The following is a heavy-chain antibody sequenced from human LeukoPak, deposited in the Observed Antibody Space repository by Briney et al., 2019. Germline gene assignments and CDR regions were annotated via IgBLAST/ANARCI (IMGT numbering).Heavy chain of an antibody. V-gene: IGHV4-61*01. D-gene: IGHD3-16*02. Sequence: PSETLSLTCTVSGGSVSSGTYYWSWIRQPPGTRLEWIGYIYYSGTTNYNPSFKSRVTMSVDTSKNQFSLKLTSVTAADTAVYYCARGAVVNGLDVWRQGTTVTVSS. CDR1: GGSVSSGTYY. CDR2: IYYSGTT. CDR3: ARGAVVNGLDV. J-gene: IGHJ6*02.